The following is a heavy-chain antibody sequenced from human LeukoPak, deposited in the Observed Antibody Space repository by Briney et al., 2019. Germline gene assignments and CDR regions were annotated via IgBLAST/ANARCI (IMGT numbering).Heavy chain of an antibody. J-gene: IGHJ4*02. V-gene: IGHV4-4*07. CDR2: IYTSGST. CDR1: GGSINSYY. D-gene: IGHD2-2*01. Sequence: PSETLSLTCTVSGGSINSYYWSWIRQPAGKGLEWIGRIYTSGSTNYNPSLKSRVTMSVDTSKNQFSLKLSSVTAADTAVYYCARRPIYCSSTSCPSANFDYWGQGTLVTVSS. CDR3: ARRPIYCSSTSCPSANFDY.